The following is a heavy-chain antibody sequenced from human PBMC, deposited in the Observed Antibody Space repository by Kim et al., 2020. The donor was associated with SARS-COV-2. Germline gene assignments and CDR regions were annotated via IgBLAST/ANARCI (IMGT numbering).Heavy chain of an antibody. J-gene: IGHJ5*02. CDR1: GFTLGDYA. D-gene: IGHD6-13*01. Sequence: GGSLRLSCAASGFTLGDYAMHWVRQVPGEGPEWVSSISWNSGTKDYADAVRGRFTISRDNARNSLYLQMNSLRPEDTALYYCAKSRLAAPGRGDWLDPWGQVALVTVPS. V-gene: IGHV3-9*01. CDR3: AKSRLAAPGRGDWLDP. CDR2: ISWNSGTK.